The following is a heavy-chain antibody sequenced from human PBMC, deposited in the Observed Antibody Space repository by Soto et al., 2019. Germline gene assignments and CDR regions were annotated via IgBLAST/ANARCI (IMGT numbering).Heavy chain of an antibody. CDR1: GFTFSSYA. CDR3: ARDPRIAAAALVSYYFDY. D-gene: IGHD6-13*01. Sequence: GGSLRLSCAASGFTFSSYAMHWVRQAPGKGLEWVAVISYDGSNKYYADSVKGRFTISRDNSKNTLYLQMNSLRAEDTAVYYCARDPRIAAAALVSYYFDYWGQGTLVTVSS. CDR2: ISYDGSNK. V-gene: IGHV3-30-3*01. J-gene: IGHJ4*02.